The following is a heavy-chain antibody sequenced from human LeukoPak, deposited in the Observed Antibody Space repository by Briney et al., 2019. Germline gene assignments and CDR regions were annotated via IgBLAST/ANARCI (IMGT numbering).Heavy chain of an antibody. Sequence: GESLKISCKVSGYTLTELSMHWVRQAPGKGLEWMGGFDPEDGETIYAQKFQGRVTMTEDTSTDTAYMELSSLRSEDTAVYYCATAHPEQWLNFDYWGQGTLVTVSS. J-gene: IGHJ4*02. CDR2: FDPEDGET. CDR3: ATAHPEQWLNFDY. D-gene: IGHD6-19*01. V-gene: IGHV1-24*01. CDR1: GYTLTELS.